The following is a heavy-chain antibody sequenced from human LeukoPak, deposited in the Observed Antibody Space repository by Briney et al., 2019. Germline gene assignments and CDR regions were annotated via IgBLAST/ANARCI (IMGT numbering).Heavy chain of an antibody. CDR1: GGSFSGYY. V-gene: IGHV4-34*01. D-gene: IGHD3-22*01. J-gene: IGHJ4*02. Sequence: PSDTLSLTCAVYGGSFSGYYWSWVRQPPGKGLEWIGEINHSGSTNYNPSLKSRDTISVDTSKNQFSLKLSSVTAADTAVYYCARGPIDSSGYYFPFDYWGQGTLVTVS. CDR3: ARGPIDSSGYYFPFDY. CDR2: INHSGST.